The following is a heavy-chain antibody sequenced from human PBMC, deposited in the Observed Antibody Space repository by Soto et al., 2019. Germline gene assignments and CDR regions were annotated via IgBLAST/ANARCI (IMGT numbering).Heavy chain of an antibody. J-gene: IGHJ4*02. D-gene: IGHD3-10*01. V-gene: IGHV3-23*01. Sequence: EVQLLESGGGLVQPGGSLRLSCAASGFSFSNYAMKWVRQAPGKGLEWVSGISGGGGGTYYIDSVKGRFIISGDNSKHTVYRRLSSLGVEEPASYYGGKDSISDRDRFNFASWGQGALVTASS. CDR1: GFSFSNYA. CDR2: ISGGGGGT. CDR3: GKDSISDRDRFNFAS.